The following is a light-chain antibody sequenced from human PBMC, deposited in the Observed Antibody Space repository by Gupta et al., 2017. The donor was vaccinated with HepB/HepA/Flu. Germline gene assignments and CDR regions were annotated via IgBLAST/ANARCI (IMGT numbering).Light chain of an antibody. Sequence: DIQLNQPPSSLSASVGDRVTITCRASNGIRTDLGLYQQKPAKPPKPLIYAVSRLQSGGPSRFSGSGSGTGFTLTISSLQPDDFAIYYCLQHSCFPWTFGQGTKVEIE. J-gene: IGKJ1*01. V-gene: IGKV1-17*01. CDR1: NGIRTD. CDR2: AVS. CDR3: LQHSCFPWT.